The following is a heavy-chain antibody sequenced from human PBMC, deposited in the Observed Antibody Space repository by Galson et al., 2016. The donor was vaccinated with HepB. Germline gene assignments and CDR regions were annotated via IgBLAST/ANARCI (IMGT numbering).Heavy chain of an antibody. CDR3: ASAYYDFWSDRTHQDCFDH. CDR2: IYPADSDT. CDR1: GYSFTSYW. Sequence: QSGAEVKKPGESLKISCKGSGYSFTSYWIGWVRQMPGKGLEWMGIIYPADSDTRYSPSFQGQVTISADKSISSAYLQWSSLKASDSAMYYCASAYYDFWSDRTHQDCFDHWGQGTLLTVSS. V-gene: IGHV5-51*01. D-gene: IGHD3-3*01. J-gene: IGHJ4*02.